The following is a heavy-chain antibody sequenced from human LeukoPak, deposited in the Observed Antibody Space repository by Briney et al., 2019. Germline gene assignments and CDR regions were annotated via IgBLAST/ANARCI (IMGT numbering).Heavy chain of an antibody. Sequence: RPSETLSLTCTLSGGSITSSAFYWTWVRQSPGKGLQWITTLYHSGTTYYNPSLKSRVTTSVDASKNQFSLKLRSVTAADSATYFCARQGGDYGISSGYYYYMDVWGKGTTVTISS. CDR1: GGSITSSAFY. V-gene: IGHV4-39*01. D-gene: IGHD4-17*01. CDR2: LYHSGTT. CDR3: ARQGGDYGISSGYYYYMDV. J-gene: IGHJ6*03.